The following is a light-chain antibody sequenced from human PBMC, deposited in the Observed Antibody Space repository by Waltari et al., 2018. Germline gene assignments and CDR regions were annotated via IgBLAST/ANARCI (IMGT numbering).Light chain of an antibody. CDR3: AAWDDSLNGYV. CDR1: SSNIGSNF. J-gene: IGLJ1*01. V-gene: IGLV1-44*01. CDR2: NNT. Sequence: QSVLTQPPSASGTPGPRVILSCSGSSSNIGSNFVSWYQQLPGTAPKLLIDNNTQRPSGVPDRFSASKSGTSASLAISGLQSEDEADYYCAAWDDSLNGYVFGTGTKVTV.